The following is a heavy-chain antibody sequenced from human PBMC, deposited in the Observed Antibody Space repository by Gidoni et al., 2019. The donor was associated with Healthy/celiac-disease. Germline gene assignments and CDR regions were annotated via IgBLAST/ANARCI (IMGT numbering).Heavy chain of an antibody. D-gene: IGHD1-26*01. CDR1: GYTFTSYD. J-gene: IGHJ4*02. CDR2: MNHNSGNT. CDR3: ARGGGWVEWELLSYFDY. Sequence: QVQLVQSGAEVNKPGASVNVSCKASGYTFTSYDINLVRQSTGQGLEWREWMNHNSGNTSYAQKLQVRVTMNRKTSRSTAYMELRSLRYKNTAVYYCARGGGWVEWELLSYFDYWGQGTLVTVSS. V-gene: IGHV1-8*01.